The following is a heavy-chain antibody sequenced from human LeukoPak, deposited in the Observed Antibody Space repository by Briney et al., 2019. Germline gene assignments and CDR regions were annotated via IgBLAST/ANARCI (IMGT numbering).Heavy chain of an antibody. J-gene: IGHJ6*02. CDR2: INPNSGGT. CDR3: ARVAQAAAGSYYYYYGMDV. V-gene: IGHV1-2*02. D-gene: IGHD6-13*01. CDR1: GYTFTGYY. Sequence: ASVKVSCKASGYTFTGYYMHWVRQAPGQGLEWMGWINPNSGGTNYAQKFQGRVTMTRDTSISTAYMELSRLRSDDTAVYYCARVAQAAAGSYYYYYGMDVWGQGITVTVSS.